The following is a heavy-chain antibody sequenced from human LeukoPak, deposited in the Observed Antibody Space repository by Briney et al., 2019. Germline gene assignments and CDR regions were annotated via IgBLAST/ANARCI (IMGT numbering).Heavy chain of an antibody. CDR2: ISSSGSTI. CDR1: GFTFSSYE. V-gene: IGHV3-48*03. J-gene: IGHJ4*02. D-gene: IGHD6-19*01. Sequence: GGSLRLSCAASGFTFSSYEMNWVRQAPGKGLEGVSYISSSGSTIYYADSVKGRFTISRDNAKNSLCLQMNSLRAEDTAVYYCASPFEVAGTFDYWGQGTLVTVSS. CDR3: ASPFEVAGTFDY.